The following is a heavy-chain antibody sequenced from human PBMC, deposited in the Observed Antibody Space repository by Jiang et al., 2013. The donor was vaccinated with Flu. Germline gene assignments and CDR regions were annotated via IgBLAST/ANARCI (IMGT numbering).Heavy chain of an antibody. J-gene: IGHJ3*01. CDR2: IFYTGKT. CDR1: GGRIGSFY. D-gene: IGHD3-9*01. Sequence: SGPGLVKPSETLSLTCTVSGGRIGSFYWTWIRQAPGKGLEWIGYIFYTGKTNYNPSLKSRVTFSLDTPNNQFSLKLTSVTAADTALYYCARSYDILTLDAFDFWGQGTMVTVSS. V-gene: IGHV4-59*01. CDR3: ARSYDILTLDAFDF.